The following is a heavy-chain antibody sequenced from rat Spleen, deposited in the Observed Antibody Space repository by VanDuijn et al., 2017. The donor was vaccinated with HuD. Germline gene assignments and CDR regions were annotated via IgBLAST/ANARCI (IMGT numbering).Heavy chain of an antibody. Sequence: EVQLVESGGGLVQPGRSLKLSCAASGFTFSSFAMAWVRQAPTKGLEWVASISNSGVSTYYRDSVKARFTISRDNTKSTLYLQRDSLRSEDTATYYCARRAYSSYMDWYFDFWGPGTMVTVSS. CDR2: ISNSGVST. D-gene: IGHD1-2*01. CDR1: GFTFSSFA. CDR3: ARRAYSSYMDWYFDF. J-gene: IGHJ1*01. V-gene: IGHV5S23*01.